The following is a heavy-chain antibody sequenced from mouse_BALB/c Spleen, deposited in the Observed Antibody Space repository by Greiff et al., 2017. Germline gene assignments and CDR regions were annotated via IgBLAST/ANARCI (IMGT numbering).Heavy chain of an antibody. CDR2: ISSGSSTI. CDR3: ARSRGYYDYDVGY. J-gene: IGHJ2*01. CDR1: GFTFSSFG. D-gene: IGHD2-4*01. V-gene: IGHV5-17*02. Sequence: EVKLMESGGGLVQPGGSRKLSCAASGFTFSSFGMHWVRQAPEKGLEWVAYISSGSSTIYYADTVKGRFTISRDNPKNTLFLQMTSLRSEDTAMYYCARSRGYYDYDVGYWGQGTTLTVSS.